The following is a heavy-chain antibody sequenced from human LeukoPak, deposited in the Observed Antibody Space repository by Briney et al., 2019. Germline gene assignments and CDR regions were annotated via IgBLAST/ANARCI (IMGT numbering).Heavy chain of an antibody. CDR3: ARHADYDFWSGYSAGNGDWFDP. Sequence: KPSKTLSLTSTVSGGSISSYYCGWIRQPPGKVLEWIGSIYHSGSTYYNPSLKSRVTISVDTSKNQFSLKLSSVTAADTAVYYCARHADYDFWSGYSAGNGDWFDPWGQGTLVTVSS. J-gene: IGHJ5*02. D-gene: IGHD3-3*01. CDR1: GGSISSYY. CDR2: IYHSGST. V-gene: IGHV4-38-2*02.